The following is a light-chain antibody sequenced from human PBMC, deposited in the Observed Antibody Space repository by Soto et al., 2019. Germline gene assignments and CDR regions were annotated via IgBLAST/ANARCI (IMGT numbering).Light chain of an antibody. CDR3: SSYTSSSTRV. Sequence: QSALTQPASVSGSPGQSITISCTGTSSDVGRYNYVSWYQQHPGKAPKLMIYEVSNRPSGVSNRFSGSKSGNTASLTISGLQADDEADYYCSSYTSSSTRVFGGGTKLTVL. CDR2: EVS. CDR1: SSDVGRYNY. V-gene: IGLV2-14*01. J-gene: IGLJ3*02.